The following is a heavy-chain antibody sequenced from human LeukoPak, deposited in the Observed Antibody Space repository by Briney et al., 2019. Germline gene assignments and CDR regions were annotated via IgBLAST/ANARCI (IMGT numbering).Heavy chain of an antibody. Sequence: SETLSLTCAVYGGSFSGYYWSWIRQPPGKGLEWIGEINHSGSTNYNPSPKSRVTISVDTSKNQFSLKLSSVTAADTAVYYCARRCVTVTTVLDFDYWGQGTLVTVSS. CDR3: ARRCVTVTTVLDFDY. V-gene: IGHV4-34*01. J-gene: IGHJ4*02. D-gene: IGHD4-17*01. CDR2: INHSGST. CDR1: GGSFSGYY.